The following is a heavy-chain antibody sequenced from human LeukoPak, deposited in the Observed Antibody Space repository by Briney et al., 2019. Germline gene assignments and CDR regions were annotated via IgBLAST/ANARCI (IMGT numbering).Heavy chain of an antibody. CDR1: GFTFSSYA. V-gene: IGHV3-23*01. J-gene: IGHJ4*02. CDR3: VKARYCSGGSCYTDY. Sequence: GGSLRLSCAASGFTFSSYAMSWVRQAPGKGLEWVSGISGSGGNTYYADSVRGRFTVSRDNSKNTLYLQMNSLRAEDTAVYYCVKARYCSGGSCYTDYWGQGTLVTVSS. D-gene: IGHD2-15*01. CDR2: ISGSGGNT.